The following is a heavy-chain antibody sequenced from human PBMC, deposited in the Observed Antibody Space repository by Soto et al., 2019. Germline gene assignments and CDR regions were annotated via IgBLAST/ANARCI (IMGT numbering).Heavy chain of an antibody. CDR2: IIPIFGKA. CDR1: GDTFSRNA. Sequence: QVQLVQSGAEVKNPGSSVKVSCKASGDTFSRNAFHWVRQAPGQGLEWMGGIIPIFGKANYAQNFQGRVTLSADEATTTAYMEVSSLRSDDTAIYYCSRDRHDFGDYVRTPDWGQGTLVIVSS. J-gene: IGHJ4*02. CDR3: SRDRHDFGDYVRTPD. V-gene: IGHV1-69*01. D-gene: IGHD4-17*01.